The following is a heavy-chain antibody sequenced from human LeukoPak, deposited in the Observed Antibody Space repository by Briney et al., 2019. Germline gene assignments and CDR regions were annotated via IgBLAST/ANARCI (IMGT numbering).Heavy chain of an antibody. CDR3: ARVKEIFGSGSYLGDY. CDR2: ISAYNGKT. J-gene: IGHJ4*02. Sequence: ASVKVSCKASGYTFNTHYIIWVRQAPGQGLEWMGWISAYNGKTNYAQKLQGRVTMTTDTSTTTAYMELRSLRSDDTAVYYCARVKEIFGSGSYLGDYWGQATLVTVSS. CDR1: GYTFNTHY. V-gene: IGHV1-18*01. D-gene: IGHD3-10*01.